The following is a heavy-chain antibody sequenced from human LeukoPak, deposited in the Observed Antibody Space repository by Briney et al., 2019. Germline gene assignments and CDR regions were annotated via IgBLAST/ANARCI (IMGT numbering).Heavy chain of an antibody. CDR1: GFTFSTYD. V-gene: IGHV3-23*01. CDR2: ISGGGGGT. Sequence: GGSLRLSCAASGFTFSTYDMNWVRQAPGKGLEWVSTISGGGGGTSFADSVKGRFTISRDNSRNTLYLQMNSLRAEDTAVYYCAKGTKSFPAGADYWGQGTLVTVSS. D-gene: IGHD2-8*01. CDR3: AKGTKSFPAGADY. J-gene: IGHJ4*02.